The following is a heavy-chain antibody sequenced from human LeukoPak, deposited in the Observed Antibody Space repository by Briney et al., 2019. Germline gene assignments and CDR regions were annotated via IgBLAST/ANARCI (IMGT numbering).Heavy chain of an antibody. CDR2: IFFTGSA. J-gene: IGHJ6*02. V-gene: IGHV4-59*01. CDR1: GASISNYY. CDR3: ASFSAAAGFGHRVDV. D-gene: IGHD6-13*01. Sequence: SETLSLTCSVSGASISNYYWSWVRQTPGKGLEWIGHIFFTGSASYNPSLKSRVTLSVDTPKNQFSLKVGPMTAADTAVYYCASFSAAAGFGHRVDVWGPGTTVTVSS.